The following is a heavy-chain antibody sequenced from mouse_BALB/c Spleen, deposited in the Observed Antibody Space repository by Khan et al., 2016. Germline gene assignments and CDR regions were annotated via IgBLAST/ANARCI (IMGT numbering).Heavy chain of an antibody. Sequence: QIQLVQSGPELKKPGKTVKISCKASGYTFTNYGMNWVKQAPGKGLKWMGWINTYSGESTYADDFKGRFAFSLDTSANTAYLQINNLKNEDTATXFCARYRYYYGSSRYFDVWGAGTTVTVSS. CDR2: INTYSGES. CDR3: ARYRYYYGSSRYFDV. D-gene: IGHD1-1*01. V-gene: IGHV9-3-1*01. CDR1: GYTFTNYG. J-gene: IGHJ1*01.